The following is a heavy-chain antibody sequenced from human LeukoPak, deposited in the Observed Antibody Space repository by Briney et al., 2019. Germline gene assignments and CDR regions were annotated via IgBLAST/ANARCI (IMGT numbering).Heavy chain of an antibody. J-gene: IGHJ3*02. Sequence: GGSLRLSCAASGFTFSSSAMNWIRQVPGKGLEWVSTISGSGGQTYNADSVEGRFTISRDNSKSTLYLHMNSLRAEDTVVYYRAKETTIFGVVNAFDIWGQGTMVTVSS. CDR1: GFTFSSSA. CDR3: AKETTIFGVVNAFDI. V-gene: IGHV3-23*01. D-gene: IGHD3-3*01. CDR2: ISGSGGQT.